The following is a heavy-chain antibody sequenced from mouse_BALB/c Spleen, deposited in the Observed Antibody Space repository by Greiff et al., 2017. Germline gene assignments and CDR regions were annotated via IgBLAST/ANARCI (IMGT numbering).Heavy chain of an antibody. V-gene: IGHV1-54*01. CDR2: INPGSGGT. Sequence: QVQLQQSGAELVRPGTSVKVSCKASGYAFTNYLIEWVKQRPGQGLEWIGVINPGSGGTNYNEKFKGKATLTADKSSSTAYMQLSSLTSDDSAVYFCAKNRYDWAMDYWGQGTSVTVSS. CDR3: AKNRYDWAMDY. D-gene: IGHD2-14*01. J-gene: IGHJ4*01. CDR1: GYAFTNYL.